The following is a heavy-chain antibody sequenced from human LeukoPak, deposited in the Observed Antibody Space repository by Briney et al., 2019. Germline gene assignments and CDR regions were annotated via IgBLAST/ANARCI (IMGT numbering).Heavy chain of an antibody. CDR3: ARPGDYYDSSGYYY. Sequence: GASVKVSCKASGYTFTSYGISWVRQAPGQGLEWMGWVSAYNGNTNYAQKLQGRVTMTTDTSTSTAYMELRSLRSDDTAVYYCARPGDYYDSSGYYYWGQGTLVTVSS. CDR2: VSAYNGNT. D-gene: IGHD3-22*01. CDR1: GYTFTSYG. V-gene: IGHV1-18*01. J-gene: IGHJ4*02.